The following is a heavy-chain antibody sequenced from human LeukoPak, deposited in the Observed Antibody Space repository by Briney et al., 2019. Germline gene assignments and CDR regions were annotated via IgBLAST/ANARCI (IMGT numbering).Heavy chain of an antibody. CDR2: IRSKANSYAT. Sequence: GGSLRLSCAASGFTFSGSAMHWVRQASGKGLEWVGRIRSKANSYATAYAASVKGRFTISRDDSKNTAYLQMHSLKTEDTAVYYCTRSLGYCSSTSCYYYYYMDVWGKGTTVTVSS. V-gene: IGHV3-73*01. CDR3: TRSLGYCSSTSCYYYYYMDV. J-gene: IGHJ6*03. CDR1: GFTFSGSA. D-gene: IGHD2-2*01.